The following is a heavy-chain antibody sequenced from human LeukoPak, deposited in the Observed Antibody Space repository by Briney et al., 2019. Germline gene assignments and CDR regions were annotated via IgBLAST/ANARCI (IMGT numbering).Heavy chain of an antibody. CDR1: GFTFSSYS. Sequence: GGSLRLSCAASGFTFSSYSMNWVRQAPGKGLEWVSYISSRSSTIYYADSVKGRFTISRDNAKNSLYLQMNSLRAEDTAVYYCARVVQDRDFWSGSSYYMDVWGKGTTVTVSS. CDR3: ARVVQDRDFWSGSSYYMDV. CDR2: ISSRSSTI. V-gene: IGHV3-48*04. J-gene: IGHJ6*03. D-gene: IGHD3-3*01.